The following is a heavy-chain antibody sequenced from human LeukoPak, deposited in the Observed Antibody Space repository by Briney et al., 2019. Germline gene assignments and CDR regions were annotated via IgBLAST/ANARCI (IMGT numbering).Heavy chain of an antibody. CDR1: GFTFGSYA. CDR3: AKASYYYDSSDRFDY. Sequence: GGSLRPSCSASGFTFGSYALNWVRQAPGNGVEGVSAISGSGDNTYYADSLTGRFTISRANSKYTLPLQMNIICAADAAGYFCAKASYYYDSSDRFDYWGQGTRVTVSS. D-gene: IGHD3-22*01. J-gene: IGHJ4*02. CDR2: ISGSGDNT. V-gene: IGHV3-23*01.